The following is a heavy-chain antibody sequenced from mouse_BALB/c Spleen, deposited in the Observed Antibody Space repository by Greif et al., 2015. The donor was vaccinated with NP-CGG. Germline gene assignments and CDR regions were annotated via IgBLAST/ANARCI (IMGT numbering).Heavy chain of an antibody. Sequence: VQLQESGAELMKPGASVKISCKATGYTFSSYWIEWVKQRPGHGLEWIGEILPGSGSTNYNEKFKGKATFTADTSSNTAYMQLSSLTSEDSAVYYCVRSFQYGLFAYWGQGTLVTVSA. CDR3: VRSFQYGLFAY. D-gene: IGHD2-10*02. CDR2: ILPGSGST. V-gene: IGHV1-9*01. CDR1: GYTFSSYW. J-gene: IGHJ3*01.